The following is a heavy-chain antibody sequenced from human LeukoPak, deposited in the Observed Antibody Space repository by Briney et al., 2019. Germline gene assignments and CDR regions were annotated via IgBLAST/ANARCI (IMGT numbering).Heavy chain of an antibody. J-gene: IGHJ4*02. CDR2: ISSSGGYV. CDR3: ASDHYDNSGHLL. CDR1: GFNFYDYG. Sequence: GGSLRLSCAASGFNFYDYGMNWVRQAPGKGLEFVASISSSGGYVYHADSVKGRFTISRDNAKNSLYLQMNSLSAEDAAFYYCASDHYDNSGHLLWGQGTLVTVSS. V-gene: IGHV3-21*06. D-gene: IGHD3-22*01.